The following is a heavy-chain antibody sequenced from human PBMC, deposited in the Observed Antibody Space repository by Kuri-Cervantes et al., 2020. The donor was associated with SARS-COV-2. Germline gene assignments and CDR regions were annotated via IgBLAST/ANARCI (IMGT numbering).Heavy chain of an antibody. D-gene: IGHD3-10*01. Sequence: GGSLRLSCAASGFTVSSNYMGWVRQAPGKGLEWVSVIYSGGSTYYADSVKGRFTISRDNSKNTLYLQMNSLRAEDTAVYYCANPITMVRGVIMGLDYWGQGTLVTVSS. V-gene: IGHV3-53*01. CDR1: GFTVSSNY. CDR3: ANPITMVRGVIMGLDY. CDR2: IYSGGST. J-gene: IGHJ4*02.